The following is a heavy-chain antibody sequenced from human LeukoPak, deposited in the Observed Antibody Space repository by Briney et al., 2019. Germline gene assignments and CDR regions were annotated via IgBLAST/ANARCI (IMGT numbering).Heavy chain of an antibody. Sequence: GGSLRLSCAASGFTFSDYYMSWIRQAPGKGLEWVSYISSSSSYTNYADSVKGRFTISRDNAKDSLYLQMNSLRAEDTAVYYCARDAGCSGGSCYSGYYGMDVWGQGTTVTVSS. D-gene: IGHD2-15*01. CDR1: GFTFSDYY. CDR2: ISSSSSYT. J-gene: IGHJ6*02. CDR3: ARDAGCSGGSCYSGYYGMDV. V-gene: IGHV3-11*06.